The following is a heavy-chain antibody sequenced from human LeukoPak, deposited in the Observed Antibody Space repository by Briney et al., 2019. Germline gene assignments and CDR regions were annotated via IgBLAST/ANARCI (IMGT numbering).Heavy chain of an antibody. CDR2: ISAYNGNT. CDR1: GYTFTSYG. J-gene: IGHJ4*02. D-gene: IGHD3-22*01. V-gene: IGHV1-18*01. Sequence: GASVKVSCKASGYTFTSYGISWVRQAPGQGLEWMGWISAYNGNTNYAQKLQGRVTMTTDTSTSTAYMELRSLRSDGTAVYYCARDQLVDYDSSGYYSGGSYWGQGTLVTVSS. CDR3: ARDQLVDYDSSGYYSGGSY.